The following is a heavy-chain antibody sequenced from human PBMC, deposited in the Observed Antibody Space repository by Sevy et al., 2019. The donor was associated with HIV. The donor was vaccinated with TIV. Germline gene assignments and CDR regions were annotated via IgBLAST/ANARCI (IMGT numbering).Heavy chain of an antibody. J-gene: IGHJ6*03. CDR1: GYSFTSYW. D-gene: IGHD5-18*01. CDR2: IYPGDSDT. Sequence: GESLKISCKGSGYSFTSYWIGWVRQMPGKGLEWMGIIYPGDSDTRYSPSFQGQVTISADKSISTAYLQWSSLKASDTAMYYCARQVDTAMVTAPNYYYYMDVWGNGTTVTVSS. V-gene: IGHV5-51*01. CDR3: ARQVDTAMVTAPNYYYYMDV.